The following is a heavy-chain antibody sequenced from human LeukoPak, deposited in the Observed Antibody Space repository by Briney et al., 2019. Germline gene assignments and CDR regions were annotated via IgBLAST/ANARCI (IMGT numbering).Heavy chain of an antibody. V-gene: IGHV4-31*03. CDR3: ARVLGDYRPYYFDY. CDR2: IYYSGST. D-gene: IGHD4-17*01. J-gene: IGHJ4*02. Sequence: SETLSPTCTVSGGSISSGGYYWSWIRQHPGKGLEWIGYIYYSGSTYYNPSLKSRVTISVDTSKNQFSLKLSSVTAADTAVYYCARVLGDYRPYYFDYWGQGTLVTVSS. CDR1: GGSISSGGYY.